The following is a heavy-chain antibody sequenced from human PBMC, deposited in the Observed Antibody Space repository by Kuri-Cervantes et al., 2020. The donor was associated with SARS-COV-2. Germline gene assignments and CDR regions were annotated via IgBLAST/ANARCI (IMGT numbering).Heavy chain of an antibody. V-gene: IGHV3-66*02. CDR1: GFTFRSYA. CDR3: ARVGSGPGGVDH. D-gene: IGHD6-19*01. CDR2: IYGDGST. Sequence: GESLKISCAASGFTFRSYAMSWVRQAPGKGLQWVSIIYGDGSTFYADSVKGRFTISRDNSKNTLFLQMNSLRIEDTALYYCARVGSGPGGVDHWGQGTLVTVSS. J-gene: IGHJ4*02.